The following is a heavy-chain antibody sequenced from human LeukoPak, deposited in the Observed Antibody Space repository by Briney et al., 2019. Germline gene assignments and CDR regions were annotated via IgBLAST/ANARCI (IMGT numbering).Heavy chain of an antibody. J-gene: IGHJ3*02. Sequence: PGGSLRLSCAASGFTFSSYAMHWVRQAPGKGLEWVAVISYDGSNKYYADSVKGRITISRDNSKNTLYLQMNSLRAEDTAVYYCARDEESGSSWYNAFDIWGQGTMVTVSS. CDR2: ISYDGSNK. V-gene: IGHV3-30*04. CDR1: GFTFSSYA. CDR3: ARDEESGSSWYNAFDI. D-gene: IGHD6-13*01.